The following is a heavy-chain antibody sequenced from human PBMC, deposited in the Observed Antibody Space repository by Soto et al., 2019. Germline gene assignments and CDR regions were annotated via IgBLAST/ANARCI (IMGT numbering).Heavy chain of an antibody. CDR1: GGFFSGYS. CDR2: IKHDGST. CDR3: ASLETGAPRASDY. Sequence: PSETLSLTCAVYGGFFSGYSWNWIRQPPGKGLEWIGEIKHDGSTNYNPSLESRVTISLDTSKSQFSLKLSSVTAADTALYYCASLETGAPRASDYWGQGTLVTVSS. J-gene: IGHJ4*02. V-gene: IGHV4-34*01.